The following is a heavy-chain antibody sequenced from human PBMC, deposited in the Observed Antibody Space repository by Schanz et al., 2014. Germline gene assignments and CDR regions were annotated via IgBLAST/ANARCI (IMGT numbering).Heavy chain of an antibody. D-gene: IGHD2-21*01. CDR2: INPTTGNP. V-gene: IGHV7-4-1*02. CDR1: GYIFSSYA. J-gene: IGHJ5*02. CDR3: ARAVGGNSALEWFDP. Sequence: QLVQSGSEFRKPGASVKVSCKASGYIFSSYAIHWVRQAPGQGLEWMGWINPTTGNPGYAQGFTGRFVFSFDTSVSTAYLQISGLKAEDTAVYYCARAVGGNSALEWFDPWGQGTLVTVSS.